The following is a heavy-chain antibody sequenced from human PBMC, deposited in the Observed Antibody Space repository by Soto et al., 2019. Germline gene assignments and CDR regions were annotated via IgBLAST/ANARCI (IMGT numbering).Heavy chain of an antibody. CDR1: GFTASSNY. D-gene: IGHD6-19*01. J-gene: IGHJ5*02. V-gene: IGHV3-66*03. Sequence: PGGSLRLSCAASGFTASSNYMSWVRQAPGKGLEWVSVIYSCGSTYYADSVKGRFTISRDNSKNTLYLQMNSLRAEDTAVYYCARGWVSQWLVHYWFDPRGQGPLVT. CDR3: ARGWVSQWLVHYWFDP. CDR2: IYSCGST.